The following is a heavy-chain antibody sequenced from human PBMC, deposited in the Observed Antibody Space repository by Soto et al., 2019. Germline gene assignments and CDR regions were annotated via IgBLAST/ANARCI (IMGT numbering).Heavy chain of an antibody. V-gene: IGHV4-61*01. CDR3: ARDRYCTGGSCSNDAFDI. CDR2: IYYSGST. Sequence: SETLSLTCTVSGGSVSSGSYYWSWIRQPPGKGLEWIGYIYYSGSTNYNPSLKSRVTISVDTSKNQFSLKLSSVTAADTAVYYCARDRYCTGGSCSNDAFDIWGQGTMVTVSS. J-gene: IGHJ3*02. D-gene: IGHD2-15*01. CDR1: GGSVSSGSYY.